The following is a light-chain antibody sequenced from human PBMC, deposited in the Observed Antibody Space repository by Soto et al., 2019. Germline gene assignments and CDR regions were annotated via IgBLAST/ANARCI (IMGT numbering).Light chain of an antibody. CDR3: QSYDSRLSGSV. Sequence: QSVLTQPPSVSGAPGQRVTISCTGSSSNIGAGYDVHWYQQLPGTAPKLLIYGNSNRPSGVPDRFSGSKSGPSASLAITGLQAEDEADYYCQSYDSRLSGSVFGGGTQLTVL. CDR2: GNS. V-gene: IGLV1-40*01. J-gene: IGLJ7*01. CDR1: SSNIGAGYD.